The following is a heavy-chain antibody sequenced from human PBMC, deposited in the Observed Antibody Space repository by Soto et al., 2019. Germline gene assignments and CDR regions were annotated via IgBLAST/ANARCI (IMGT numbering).Heavy chain of an antibody. D-gene: IGHD3-10*01. CDR1: GGTFSSYA. CDR2: LIPIFGTT. V-gene: IGHV1-69*01. Sequence: QVQLVQSGAEVKKPGSSVKVSCKASGGTFSSYAISWVRQAPGQGLEWMGGLIPIFGTTNYAQKFQGRVTITADESTSTAYMELSSLRSEDTAVYYCARGKYYYGSGSYPPYYYGMDVWGQGTTVTVSS. CDR3: ARGKYYYGSGSYPPYYYGMDV. J-gene: IGHJ6*02.